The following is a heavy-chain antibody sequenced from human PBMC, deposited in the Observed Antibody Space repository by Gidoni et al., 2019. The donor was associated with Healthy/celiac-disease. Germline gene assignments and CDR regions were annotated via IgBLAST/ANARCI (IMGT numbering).Heavy chain of an antibody. J-gene: IGHJ6*03. Sequence: QVQLVESGGGVVQPGRSLRLSCAAAGFTFSSYGMQWVRQAPGKGVGWVGVIWYDGSNKYYAESVKGRFTISRDNSKNTLYLQMNSLRAEDTAVYYCARGGYSYGPYYYYYMDVWGKGTTVTVSS. D-gene: IGHD5-18*01. CDR2: IWYDGSNK. CDR1: GFTFSSYG. CDR3: ARGGYSYGPYYYYYMDV. V-gene: IGHV3-33*01.